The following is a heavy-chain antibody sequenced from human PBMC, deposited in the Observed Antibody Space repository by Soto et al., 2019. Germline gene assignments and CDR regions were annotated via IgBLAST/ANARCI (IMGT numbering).Heavy chain of an antibody. Sequence: SETLSLPCTVSGGSISSGGYYWSWIRQHPGKGLEWIGYIYYSGSTYYNPSLKSRVTISVDTSKNQFSLKLSSVTAADTAVYYCARFPADAFDIWGQGTMVTVSS. V-gene: IGHV4-31*03. CDR3: ARFPADAFDI. J-gene: IGHJ3*02. D-gene: IGHD2-2*01. CDR1: GGSISSGGYY. CDR2: IYYSGST.